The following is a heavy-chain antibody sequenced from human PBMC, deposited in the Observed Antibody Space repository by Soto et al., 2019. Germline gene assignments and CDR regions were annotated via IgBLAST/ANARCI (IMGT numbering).Heavy chain of an antibody. Sequence: QLQLQESGPGLVKPSETLSLTCTVSGGSISSSSYYWGWIRQPPGKGLEWIGSIYYSGSTYYNPSLKSRVTISVDTSKNQFPLKLSSVTAADTAVYYCARLPSGSYFDYWGQGTLVTVSS. V-gene: IGHV4-39*01. D-gene: IGHD1-26*01. J-gene: IGHJ4*02. CDR3: ARLPSGSYFDY. CDR2: IYYSGST. CDR1: GGSISSSSYY.